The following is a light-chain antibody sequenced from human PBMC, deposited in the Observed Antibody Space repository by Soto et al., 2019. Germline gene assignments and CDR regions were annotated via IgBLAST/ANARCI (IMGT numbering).Light chain of an antibody. V-gene: IGKV1-5*01. J-gene: IGKJ4*01. CDR3: QQYNSYSLT. CDR2: DAS. CDR1: QSISSW. Sequence: DIQMTQSPSTLSASVGDRVTITCRASQSISSWLAWYQQKPGKAPKVLIYDASSLESGVPSRFSGSGSGTEFTLSISSLQPDDFATYYCQQYNSYSLTFGGGTKVEIK.